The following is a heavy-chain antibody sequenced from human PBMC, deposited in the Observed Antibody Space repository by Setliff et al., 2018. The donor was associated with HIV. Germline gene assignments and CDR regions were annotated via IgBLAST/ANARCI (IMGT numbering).Heavy chain of an antibody. CDR1: GYTFTSYG. CDR3: ARAWGTESSSWTNDAFDI. V-gene: IGHV1-18*01. Sequence: ASVKVSCKASGYTFTSYGISWVRQAPGQGLEWMGWISAYNGNTNYAQKLQGRVTMTTDTSTSTAYMELRSLRSDDTAVYYCARAWGTESSSWTNDAFDIWGQGTMVTVS. CDR2: ISAYNGNT. J-gene: IGHJ3*02. D-gene: IGHD6-13*01.